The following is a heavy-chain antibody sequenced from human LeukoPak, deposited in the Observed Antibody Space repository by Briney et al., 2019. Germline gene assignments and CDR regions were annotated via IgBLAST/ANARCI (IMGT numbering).Heavy chain of an antibody. J-gene: IGHJ4*02. Sequence: PGGSLRLSCAASGFTFSSYGMHWVRQAPGKGLEWVAVISYDGSNKYYADSVKGRFTISRDNSKNTLYLQMNSLRAEDTAVYYCAKADKGYWGQGTLVTVSS. CDR2: ISYDGSNK. CDR1: GFTFSSYG. D-gene: IGHD2-15*01. CDR3: AKADKGY. V-gene: IGHV3-30*18.